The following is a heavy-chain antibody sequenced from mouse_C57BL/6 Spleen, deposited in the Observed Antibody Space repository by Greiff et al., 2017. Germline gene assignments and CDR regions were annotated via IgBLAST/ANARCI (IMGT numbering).Heavy chain of an antibody. J-gene: IGHJ2*01. CDR1: GFTFSSYA. Sequence: EVQLQESGEGLVKPGGSLKLSCAASGFTFSSYAMSWVRQTPEKRLEWVAYISSGGDYIFYADPVTGRFTISRDNARNTLYLQMSSLKSEDTAMDYCTRVRTGTADYWGQGTTLTVSS. V-gene: IGHV5-9-1*02. D-gene: IGHD4-1*01. CDR2: ISSGGDYI. CDR3: TRVRTGTADY.